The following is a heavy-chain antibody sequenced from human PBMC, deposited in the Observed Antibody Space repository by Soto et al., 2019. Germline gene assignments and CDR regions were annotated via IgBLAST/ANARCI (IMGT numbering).Heavy chain of an antibody. V-gene: IGHV3-30*18. CDR2: ISYDGSNK. D-gene: IGHD3-16*01. CDR1: GFTFSTYG. CDR3: AKGRFADYNYGMDV. J-gene: IGHJ6*02. Sequence: SCKASGFTFSTYGMHWVRQAPGKGLEWVAVISYDGSNKYYADSVKGRFSISRDNSKNTLYVQMNSLRAEDTAIYYCAKGRFADYNYGMDVWGQGTTVTVSS.